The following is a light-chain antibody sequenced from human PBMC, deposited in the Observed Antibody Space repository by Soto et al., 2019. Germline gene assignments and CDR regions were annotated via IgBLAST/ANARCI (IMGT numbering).Light chain of an antibody. V-gene: IGKV3-11*01. CDR1: QSITGY. J-gene: IGKJ1*01. CDR3: LQRSAWPWT. CDR2: DSS. Sequence: EIVLTQSPATLSLSPGERATLSCRASQSITGYLAWYQQKSGLAPRLLIYDSSNRATGIPARFSGSGSGTDFTLTISSLEPEDFAVYYCLQRSAWPWTFGQGTKVEI.